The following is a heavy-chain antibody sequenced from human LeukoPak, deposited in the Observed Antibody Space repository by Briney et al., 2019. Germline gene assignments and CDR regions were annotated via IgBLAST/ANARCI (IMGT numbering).Heavy chain of an antibody. CDR2: VYYIGTT. CDR3: ARLSDRDPQHWFDP. J-gene: IGHJ5*02. V-gene: IGHV4-39*01. D-gene: IGHD3-10*01. Sequence: SETLSLTCTVSGGSISSSSYYWGWIRQPPGKGLEWIGTVYYIGTTFYNPSLKSRLTLSVDTSKNQFSLKLGSVTAADTSVYYCARLSDRDPQHWFDPWGQGILVTVSS. CDR1: GGSISSSSYY.